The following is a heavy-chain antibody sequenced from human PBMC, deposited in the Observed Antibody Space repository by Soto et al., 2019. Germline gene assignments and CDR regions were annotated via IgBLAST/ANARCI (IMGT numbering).Heavy chain of an antibody. CDR1: GGSISSSSYY. J-gene: IGHJ6*02. CDR3: ASFSGWYGNYYYGMDV. Sequence: QLQLQESGPGLVKPSETLSLTCTVSGGSISSSSYYWGWIRQPPGQGLEWNGSIYYSGSTYYNPSLKSRVTISVDTSKNQFSLKLSSVTAADTAVYYCASFSGWYGNYYYGMDVWGQGTTVTVSS. D-gene: IGHD6-19*01. V-gene: IGHV4-39*01. CDR2: IYYSGST.